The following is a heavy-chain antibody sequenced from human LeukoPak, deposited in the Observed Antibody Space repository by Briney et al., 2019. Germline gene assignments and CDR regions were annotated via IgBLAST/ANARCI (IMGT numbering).Heavy chain of an antibody. V-gene: IGHV4-34*01. D-gene: IGHD2-2*01. J-gene: IGHJ5*02. CDR3: ARRTHSIVVVPAARSGCFDP. Sequence: SETLSLTCAVYGGCFSGYYWSWIRQPPGKGLERIGEINHSGSTNYNPSLKSRVTISVDTSKNQFSLKLSSVTAADTAVYYCARRTHSIVVVPAARSGCFDPWGQGTLVTVSS. CDR2: INHSGST. CDR1: GGCFSGYY.